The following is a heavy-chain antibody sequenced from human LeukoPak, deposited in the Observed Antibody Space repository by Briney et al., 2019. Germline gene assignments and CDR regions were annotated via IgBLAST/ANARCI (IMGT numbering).Heavy chain of an antibody. CDR2: ISADNGNT. D-gene: IGHD2-2*01. J-gene: IGHJ4*02. V-gene: IGHV1-18*01. CDR1: GYTFSSYG. Sequence: ASVKVSCKASGYTFSSYGISWVRQAPGQGLEWMGWISADNGNTNYIQKFQGRVTMTTDASTSTAYMELRSLRSDDTAVYYCARALYHTFDYWGQGTLVTVSS. CDR3: ARALYHTFDY.